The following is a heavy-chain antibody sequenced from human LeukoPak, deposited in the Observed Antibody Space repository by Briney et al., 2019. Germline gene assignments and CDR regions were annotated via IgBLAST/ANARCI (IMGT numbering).Heavy chain of an antibody. J-gene: IGHJ5*02. CDR2: INPSGGCT. Sequence: ASVKVSCKASGYTFTSYYMHWVRQAPGQGLEWMGIINPSGGCTSYAQKFQGRVTMTRDTSTSTVYMELSSLRSEDKAVYYCARGAYSSSWYGWFDPWGQGTLVTVSS. CDR1: GYTFTSYY. D-gene: IGHD6-13*01. V-gene: IGHV1-46*01. CDR3: ARGAYSSSWYGWFDP.